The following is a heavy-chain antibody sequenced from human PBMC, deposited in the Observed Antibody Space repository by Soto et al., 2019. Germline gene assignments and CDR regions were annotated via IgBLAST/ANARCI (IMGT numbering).Heavy chain of an antibody. CDR1: GGSISSGGYS. V-gene: IGHV4-30-2*01. CDR3: ARSVSRRASSYQPGFDY. J-gene: IGHJ4*02. Sequence: QLQLQESGSGLVKPSQTLSLTCADSGGSISSGGYSWSWIRQPPGKGLEWIGYIYHSGSTYYNPSLKSRVTISVDRSKNQFSLKLSSVTAADTAVYYCARSVSRRASSYQPGFDYWGQGTLVTVSS. D-gene: IGHD2-2*01. CDR2: IYHSGST.